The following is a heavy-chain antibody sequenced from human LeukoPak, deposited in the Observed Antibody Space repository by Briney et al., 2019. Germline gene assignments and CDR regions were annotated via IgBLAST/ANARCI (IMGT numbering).Heavy chain of an antibody. Sequence: SGGSLRLSCAASGFTVSSNYMSWVRQAPGKGLEWVSAISGSGGSTYYADSVKGRFTISRDNSKNTLYLQMSSLRAEDTAVYYCAKIDYYDSSGLKPAYWGQGTLVTVSS. D-gene: IGHD3-22*01. V-gene: IGHV3-23*01. J-gene: IGHJ4*02. CDR1: GFTVSSNY. CDR2: ISGSGGST. CDR3: AKIDYYDSSGLKPAY.